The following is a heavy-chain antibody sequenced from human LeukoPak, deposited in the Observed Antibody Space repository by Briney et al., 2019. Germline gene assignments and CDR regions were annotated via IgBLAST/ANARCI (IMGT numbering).Heavy chain of an antibody. CDR2: ISSSSSYI. V-gene: IGHV3-21*01. D-gene: IGHD6-19*01. CDR3: ARDNSSGWFFSVLYYYYYIDV. J-gene: IGHJ6*03. CDR1: GFTFSSYS. Sequence: GGSLRLSCAASGFTFSSYSMNWVRQAPGKGLEWVSSISSSSSYIYYADSVKGRFTISRDNAKNSLYLQMNSLRAEDTAVYYCARDNSSGWFFSVLYYYYYIDVWGKGTTVTISS.